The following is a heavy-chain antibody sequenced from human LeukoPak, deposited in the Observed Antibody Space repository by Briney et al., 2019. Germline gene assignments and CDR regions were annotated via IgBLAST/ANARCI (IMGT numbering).Heavy chain of an antibody. J-gene: IGHJ4*02. D-gene: IGHD3-10*01. CDR1: GFTFSSYG. V-gene: IGHV3-30*18. CDR3: AKDSWTADSGSGSYYNEIDY. Sequence: PGGSLRLSCAASGFTFSSYGMHWVRQAPGKGLEWVAVISYDGSNKYYADSVKGRFTISRDNSKNTLYLQMNSLRAEDTAVYYCAKDSWTADSGSGSYYNEIDYWGQGTLVTVSS. CDR2: ISYDGSNK.